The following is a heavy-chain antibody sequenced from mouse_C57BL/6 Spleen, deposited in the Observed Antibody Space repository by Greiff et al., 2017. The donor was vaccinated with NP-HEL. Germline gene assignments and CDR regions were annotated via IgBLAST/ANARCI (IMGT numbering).Heavy chain of an antibody. D-gene: IGHD1-1*01. J-gene: IGHJ2*01. Sequence: EVKLMESEGGLVQPGSSMKLSCTASGFTFSDYYMAWVRQVPEKGLEWVANINYDGSSTYYLDSLKSRFIISRDNAKNILYLQMSSLKSEDTATYYCARDKGYYGLDYWGQGTTLTVSS. CDR3: ARDKGYYGLDY. CDR1: GFTFSDYY. CDR2: INYDGSST. V-gene: IGHV5-16*01.